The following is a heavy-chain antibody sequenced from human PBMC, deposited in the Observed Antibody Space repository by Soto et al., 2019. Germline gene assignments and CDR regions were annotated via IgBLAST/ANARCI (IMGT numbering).Heavy chain of an antibody. D-gene: IGHD3-22*01. J-gene: IGHJ3*02. Sequence: GGSLRLSCAASGFTFDDYAMHWVRQAPGKGLEWVSGISWNSGSIGYADSVKGRFTISRDNAKNSLYLQMNSLRAEDTALYYCAKGRITMIVVVSDAFDIWGQGTRVTVSS. V-gene: IGHV3-9*01. CDR1: GFTFDDYA. CDR3: AKGRITMIVVVSDAFDI. CDR2: ISWNSGSI.